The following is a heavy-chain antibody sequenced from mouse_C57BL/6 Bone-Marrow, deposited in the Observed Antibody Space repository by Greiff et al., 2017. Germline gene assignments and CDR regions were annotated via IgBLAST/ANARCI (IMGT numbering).Heavy chain of an antibody. CDR3: ARPITTVVATDWYFDV. Sequence: EVQLVESGAELVKPGASVKLSCTASGFNIKDYYMHWVKQRTEQGLEWIGRIDPEDGETKYAQKFQGKATITADTSSKPAYLQLSSLTSEDTAVYYCARPITTVVATDWYFDVWGTGTTVTVSS. V-gene: IGHV14-2*01. D-gene: IGHD1-1*01. CDR2: IDPEDGET. J-gene: IGHJ1*03. CDR1: GFNIKDYY.